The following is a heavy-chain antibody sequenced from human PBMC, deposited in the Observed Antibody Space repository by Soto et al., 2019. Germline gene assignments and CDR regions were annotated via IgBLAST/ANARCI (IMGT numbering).Heavy chain of an antibody. D-gene: IGHD3-9*01. CDR2: TYFRSRWYN. CDR3: ARVSFDHFVHWFDP. CDR1: GCRVSSKTAA. V-gene: IGHV6-1*01. J-gene: IGHJ5*02. Sequence: SETLSLTCAISGCRVSSKTAAWNWIRQSPSRGLEWLGRTYFRSRWYNDYAISVKSRITINPDTSKNQFSLLLNSVTPEDTAVYYCARVSFDHFVHWFDPWGQGTLVTVSS.